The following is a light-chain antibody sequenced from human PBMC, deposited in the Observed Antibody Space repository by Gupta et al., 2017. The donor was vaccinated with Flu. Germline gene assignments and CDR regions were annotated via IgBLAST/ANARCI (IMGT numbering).Light chain of an antibody. V-gene: IGKV1-9*01. J-gene: IGKJ1*01. CDR1: QDINSY. CDR2: TAS. Sequence: DIQLTQSPSFLAASVGDRVTITCRASQDINSYLAWYQQTPGKAPRLLIYTASTLQVGVPSRFSGSGSETEFTLTISSLHPEDFATYYCQQLNSYPQTFGQGTKLEIK. CDR3: QQLNSYPQT.